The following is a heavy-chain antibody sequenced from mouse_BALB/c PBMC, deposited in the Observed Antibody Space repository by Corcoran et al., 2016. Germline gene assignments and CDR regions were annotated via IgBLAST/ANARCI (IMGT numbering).Heavy chain of an antibody. D-gene: IGHD2-14*01. CDR1: GYTFTSYV. CDR3: ATRYDETWFAY. J-gene: IGHJ3*01. Sequence: EVQLQQSGPELVKPGASVKMSCKASGYTFTSYVMHWVKQKPGQGLEWIGYINPYNDGTKYNEKFKGKATLTSDKSSSTAYMELSSLTSEDSEVYYCATRYDETWFAYWGQGTLVTVSA. CDR2: INPYNDGT. V-gene: IGHV1S136*01.